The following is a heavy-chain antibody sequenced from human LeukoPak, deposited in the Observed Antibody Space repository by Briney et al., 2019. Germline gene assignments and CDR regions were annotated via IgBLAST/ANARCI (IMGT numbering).Heavy chain of an antibody. J-gene: IGHJ4*02. Sequence: AGGSLRLSCAASGLTFSDYYMTWIRQAPGKGLEWVSSISGTGTTIYSADSVRGRFTVSRDNARNSLFLHMNSLRAEDTAVYYCAVQITMIIVVPYFDYWGQGTLVTVSS. CDR1: GLTFSDYY. V-gene: IGHV3-11*04. CDR2: ISGTGTTI. CDR3: AVQITMIIVVPYFDY. D-gene: IGHD3-22*01.